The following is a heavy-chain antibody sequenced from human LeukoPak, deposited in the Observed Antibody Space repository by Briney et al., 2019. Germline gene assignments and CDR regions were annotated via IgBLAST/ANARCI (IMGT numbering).Heavy chain of an antibody. Sequence: PSETLSLTCTVSGGSISSYYWSWIRQTPGKGLEWIGYIYTSGSTNYNPSLKSRVTISVDTSKNQFSLKLSSVTAADTAVYYCARHACSSTSCYTLFDYWGQGTLVTVSS. J-gene: IGHJ4*02. D-gene: IGHD2-2*02. CDR2: IYTSGST. V-gene: IGHV4-4*09. CDR1: GGSISSYY. CDR3: ARHACSSTSCYTLFDY.